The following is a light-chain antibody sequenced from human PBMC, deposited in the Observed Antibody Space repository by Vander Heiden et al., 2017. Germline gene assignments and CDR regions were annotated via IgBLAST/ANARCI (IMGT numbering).Light chain of an antibody. CDR2: DAS. J-gene: IGKJ2*01. Sequence: DIQMTQPPSPLAAAVGDRVTITCRASRSSASFLNWYQQKPGKAPNLLIYDASTLQSGVPSRFTAIGSGTDFTLTISSLQPEDFATYYCQQSYTIPLTFGQGTKLEIK. V-gene: IGKV1-39*01. CDR1: RSSASF. CDR3: QQSYTIPLT.